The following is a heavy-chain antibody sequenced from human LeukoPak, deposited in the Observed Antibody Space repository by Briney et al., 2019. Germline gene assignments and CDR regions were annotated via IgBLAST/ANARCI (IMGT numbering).Heavy chain of an antibody. CDR1: GGSISSGGYY. J-gene: IGHJ5*02. V-gene: IGHV4-31*03. CDR2: IYYSGST. CDR3: ARGYRCQFDP. D-gene: IGHD2-2*01. Sequence: SQTLPLTCTVSGGSISSGGYYWSWIRQHPGKGLEWIGYIYYSGSTYYNPSLKSRVTISVDTSKNQFSLKLSSVTAADTAVYYCARGYRCQFDPWGQGTLVTVSS.